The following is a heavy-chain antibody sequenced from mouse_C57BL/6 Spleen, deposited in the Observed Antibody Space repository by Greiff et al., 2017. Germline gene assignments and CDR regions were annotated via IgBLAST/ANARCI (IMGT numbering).Heavy chain of an antibody. J-gene: IGHJ2*01. CDR2: IDPSDSYT. CDR1: GYTFTSYW. Sequence: QVQLQQPGAELVMPGASVKLSCKASGYTFTSYWMHWVKQRPGQGLEWIGEIDPSDSYTNYNQKFKGKSTLTVDKSSSTVYMQLSSLTSEDSAVYYCARQGGPYFDYWGQGTTLTVSS. D-gene: IGHD3-3*01. CDR3: ARQGGPYFDY. V-gene: IGHV1-69*01.